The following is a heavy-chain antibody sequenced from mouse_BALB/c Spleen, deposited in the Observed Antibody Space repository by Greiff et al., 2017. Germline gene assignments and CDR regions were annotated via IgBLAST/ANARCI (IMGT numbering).Heavy chain of an antibody. D-gene: IGHD2-3*01. J-gene: IGHJ3*01. Sequence: VQLQHSGAELVRPGASVKLSCKAFGYTFTDYEMHWVKQTPVHGLEWIGAIHPGSGGTAYNQKFKGKATLTADKSSSTAYMELSSLTSEDSAVFYGTKRVYDGYYVGCADWGQGTLVTVSA. V-gene: IGHV1-15*01. CDR2: IHPGSGGT. CDR1: GYTFTDYE. CDR3: TKRVYDGYYVGCAD.